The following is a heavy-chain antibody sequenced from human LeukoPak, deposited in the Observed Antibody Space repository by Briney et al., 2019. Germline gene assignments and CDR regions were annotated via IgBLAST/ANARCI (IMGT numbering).Heavy chain of an antibody. CDR3: ARHGPDYGDFGYWYFDL. CDR2: IYYSGST. CDR1: GGSISSSSYY. Sequence: SETLSLTCTVSGGSISSSSYYWGWIRQPPGKGLEWIGSIYYSGSTYYNPSLKSRVTISVDTSKNQFSLKLSSVTAADTPVYYCARHGPDYGDFGYWYFDLWGRGTLVTVSS. D-gene: IGHD4-17*01. J-gene: IGHJ2*01. V-gene: IGHV4-39*01.